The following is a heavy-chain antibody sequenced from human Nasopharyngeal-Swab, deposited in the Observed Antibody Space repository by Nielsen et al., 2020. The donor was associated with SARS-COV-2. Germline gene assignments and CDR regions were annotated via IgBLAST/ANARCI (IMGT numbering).Heavy chain of an antibody. J-gene: IGHJ2*01. Sequence: WIRQPPGKGLVGVSRINSDGSSTSYADSVKGRFTISRDNAKNTLYPQMNSLRAEDTAVYYFARGWNYYDSSGYYRGYFDLWGRGTLVTVSS. V-gene: IGHV3-74*01. CDR3: ARGWNYYDSSGYYRGYFDL. D-gene: IGHD3-22*01. CDR2: INSDGSST.